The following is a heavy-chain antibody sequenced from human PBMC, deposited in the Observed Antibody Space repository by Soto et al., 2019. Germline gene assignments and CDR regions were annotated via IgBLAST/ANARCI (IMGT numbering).Heavy chain of an antibody. CDR2: ISSNGGST. Sequence: GVSLRLSFSASGFTFSSYAMHWVRQAPGKGLEYVSAISSNGGSTYYADSVKGRFTISRDNSKNTLYLQMSSLRAEDTAVYYCVGSTGTKANAFDIWGQGTMVTVSS. CDR3: VGSTGTKANAFDI. CDR1: GFTFSSYA. V-gene: IGHV3-64D*09. D-gene: IGHD3-9*01. J-gene: IGHJ3*02.